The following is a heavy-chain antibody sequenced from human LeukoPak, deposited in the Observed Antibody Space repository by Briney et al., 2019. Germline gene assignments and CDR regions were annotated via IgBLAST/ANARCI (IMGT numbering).Heavy chain of an antibody. CDR2: INTDGGGT. Sequence: GGSLRLSCAASGFTFSSSWMHWVRQAPGKGLVWVSRINTDGGGTNYADSIMGRFTISRDNAKNSLYLQMNSLRAEDTAVYYCARASDKFFDYWGQGILATVSS. V-gene: IGHV3-74*01. CDR1: GFTFSSSW. D-gene: IGHD3-22*01. J-gene: IGHJ4*02. CDR3: ARASDKFFDY.